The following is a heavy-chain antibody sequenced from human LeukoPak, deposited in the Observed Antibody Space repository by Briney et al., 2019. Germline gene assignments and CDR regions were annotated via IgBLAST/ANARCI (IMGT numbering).Heavy chain of an antibody. Sequence: GGSLRLSCAASGFTFSSYSMNWVRQAPGKGLEWVSSISSSSSYIYYADSVKGRFTISRDNAKNSLYLQMNSLRAEDTAVYYCASSGYRSGTSCYPWNDAFDIWGQGTMVTVSS. CDR1: GFTFSSYS. CDR2: ISSSSSYI. D-gene: IGHD2-2*01. CDR3: ASSGYRSGTSCYPWNDAFDI. J-gene: IGHJ3*02. V-gene: IGHV3-21*01.